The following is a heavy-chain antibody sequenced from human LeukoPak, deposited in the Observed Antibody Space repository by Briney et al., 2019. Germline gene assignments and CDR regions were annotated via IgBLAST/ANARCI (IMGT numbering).Heavy chain of an antibody. Sequence: GGSLRLSCAASGFSFSNYWMSWLRQAPGKGLEWVANMRPDGNEIFYENSVKGRFTISRDNAKNSLFLQMNSLRGEDTAMYYCGREERPGNGVHRDCYFKFWGPGKLSLSPQ. V-gene: IGHV3-7*01. J-gene: IGHJ2*01. CDR3: GREERPGNGVHRDCYFKF. D-gene: IGHD2-21*01. CDR1: GFSFSNYW. CDR2: MRPDGNEI.